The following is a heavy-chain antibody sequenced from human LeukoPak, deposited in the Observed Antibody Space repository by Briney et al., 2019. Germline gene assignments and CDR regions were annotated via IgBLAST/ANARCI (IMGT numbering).Heavy chain of an antibody. CDR1: GFTFSSYG. J-gene: IGHJ4*02. D-gene: IGHD2-15*01. V-gene: IGHV3-33*01. Sequence: GGSLRLSCAASGFTFSSYGMHWVRQAPGKGLDWVAVIWYDGSNKYYADSVKGRFTISRDNSKNTLYLQMNSLRAEDTAVYYCARGGSGYLDYWGQGTLVTVSS. CDR3: ARGGSGYLDY. CDR2: IWYDGSNK.